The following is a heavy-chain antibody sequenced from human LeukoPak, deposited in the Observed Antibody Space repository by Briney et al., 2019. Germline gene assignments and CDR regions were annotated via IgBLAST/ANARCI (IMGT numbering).Heavy chain of an antibody. CDR3: ARDPVTVTTRSGLNYWY. CDR1: GYTFTGYY. Sequence: ASVKVSCKASGYTFTGYYMHWVRQAPGQGLEWMGWISPNSGGTNYAQKFQGRVTMTRDTSISTAYMELSRLRSDDTAVYYCARDPVTVTTRSGLNYWYGGQGNRVTVS. J-gene: IGHJ4*02. D-gene: IGHD4-11*01. CDR2: ISPNSGGT. V-gene: IGHV1-2*02.